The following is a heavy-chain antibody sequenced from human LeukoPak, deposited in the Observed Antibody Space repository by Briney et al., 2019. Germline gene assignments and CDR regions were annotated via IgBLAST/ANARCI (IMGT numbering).Heavy chain of an antibody. Sequence: PSETLSLTCTVSGGSISSSSYYWGWIRQPPGKGLEWIGSIYYSGSTYYNPSLKSRVTISVDTSKNQFSLKLSSVTAADTAVYYCASRPWGLRWVYWGQGTLVTVSS. V-gene: IGHV4-39*01. CDR2: IYYSGST. J-gene: IGHJ4*02. CDR1: GGSISSSSYY. D-gene: IGHD4-23*01. CDR3: ASRPWGLRWVY.